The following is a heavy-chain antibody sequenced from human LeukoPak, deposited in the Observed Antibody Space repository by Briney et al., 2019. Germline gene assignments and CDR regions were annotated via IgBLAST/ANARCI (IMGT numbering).Heavy chain of an antibody. CDR3: ARGLWAVYGSGSYYYYGMDV. D-gene: IGHD3-10*01. J-gene: IGHJ6*02. Sequence: ASVKVSCKASGYTFTSYDINWVRQATGQGLECMGWMNPNSGNTGYAQKFQGRVTMTRNTSISTAYMELSSLRSEDTAVYYCARGLWAVYGSGSYYYYGMDVWGQGTTVTVSS. CDR1: GYTFTSYD. V-gene: IGHV1-8*01. CDR2: MNPNSGNT.